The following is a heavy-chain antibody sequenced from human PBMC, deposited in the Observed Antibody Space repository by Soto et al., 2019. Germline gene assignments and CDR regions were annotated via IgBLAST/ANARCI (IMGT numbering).Heavy chain of an antibody. Sequence: PGGSLRLSCAASGFTFSIYGMHWVRQAPGKGLEWVAVIWYDGSNKYYADSVKGRFTISRDNSKNTLYLQMNSLRAEDTAVYYCARDRHGFYDFWSGYNYYYYGMDVWGQGATVTVSS. CDR1: GFTFSIYG. D-gene: IGHD3-3*01. CDR2: IWYDGSNK. J-gene: IGHJ6*02. CDR3: ARDRHGFYDFWSGYNYYYYGMDV. V-gene: IGHV3-33*01.